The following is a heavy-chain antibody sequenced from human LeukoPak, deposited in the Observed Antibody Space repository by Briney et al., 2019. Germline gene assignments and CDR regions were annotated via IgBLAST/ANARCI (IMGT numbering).Heavy chain of an antibody. Sequence: PGGSLRLSCAASGFTFDDHTMHWVRQAPGKGLEWVSISSWDDNTEYYADSVKSRFTISRDNSKTSLYLQMNSLRTEDTAVYYCGKGPRRCTGCDGFDILGQGTMVTVSS. CDR1: GFTFDDHT. J-gene: IGHJ3*02. CDR2: SSWDDNTE. D-gene: IGHD1-14*01. V-gene: IGHV3-43*01. CDR3: GKGPRRCTGCDGFDI.